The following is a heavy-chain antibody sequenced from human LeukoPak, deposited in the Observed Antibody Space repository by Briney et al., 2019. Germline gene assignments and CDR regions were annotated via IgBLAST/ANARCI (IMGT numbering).Heavy chain of an antibody. J-gene: IGHJ5*02. CDR2: IYYSGST. CDR1: GGSISSGDYY. Sequence: SETLSLTCTVSGGSISSGDYYWSWIRQPPGKGLEWIGYIYYSGSTYYNPSLKSRVTISVDTSKNQFSLKLSSVTAADTAVYYCARGLWFGELYHRNWFDPWGQGTLVTVSS. D-gene: IGHD3-10*01. V-gene: IGHV4-30-4*01. CDR3: ARGLWFGELYHRNWFDP.